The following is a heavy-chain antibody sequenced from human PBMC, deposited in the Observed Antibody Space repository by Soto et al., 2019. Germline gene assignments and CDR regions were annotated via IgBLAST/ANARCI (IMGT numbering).Heavy chain of an antibody. Sequence: QVQLVQSGAEVKKPGSSVKVSCKASGGTFSSYTISWVRQAPGQGLEWMGRIFPILGIANYAQKFQGRVTITADKSTSTAYMELSSLRSEDTAVYYCARGPGSSSGPPYDAYFDYWGQGTLVTVSS. CDR3: ARGPGSSSGPPYDAYFDY. CDR1: GGTFSSYT. CDR2: IFPILGIA. V-gene: IGHV1-69*02. J-gene: IGHJ4*02. D-gene: IGHD6-6*01.